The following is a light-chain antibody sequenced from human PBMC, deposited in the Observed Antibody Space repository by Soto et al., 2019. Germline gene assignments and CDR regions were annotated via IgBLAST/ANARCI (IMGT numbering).Light chain of an antibody. CDR2: AAS. J-gene: IGKJ2*01. CDR1: QSVSNY. V-gene: IGKV1-39*01. CDR3: QQSDSTPYT. Sequence: DIQMTQAPFSLSASVGDRVTITCRASQSVSNYLNWYQQKPGKAPKLLISAASSLQSGVPSRFSGSGSGTDFTLTISSLQPEDFATYYCQQSDSTPYTFGQGTKLEIK.